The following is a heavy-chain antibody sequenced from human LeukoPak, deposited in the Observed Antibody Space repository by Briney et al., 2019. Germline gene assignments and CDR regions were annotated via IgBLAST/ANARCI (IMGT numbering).Heavy chain of an antibody. CDR1: GFTFSSYA. D-gene: IGHD3-9*01. CDR2: ISYDGSNK. J-gene: IGHJ3*02. V-gene: IGHV3-30*04. Sequence: GRSLRLSCAASGFTFSSYAMHWVRQAPGKGLEWVAVISYDGSNKYYADSVKGRFTISRDNSKNTLYLQMNSLRAEDTAVYYCARMDYYDILTGSLLAAVDIWGQGTTVTVSS. CDR3: ARMDYYDILTGSLLAAVDI.